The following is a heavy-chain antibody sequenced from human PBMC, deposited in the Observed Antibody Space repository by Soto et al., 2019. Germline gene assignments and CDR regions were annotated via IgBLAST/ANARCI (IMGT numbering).Heavy chain of an antibody. CDR3: ARLGYYDSSGYYVGY. D-gene: IGHD3-22*01. Sequence: QVQLQESGPGLVKPSETLSLTCTVSGGSISSYYWSWIRQPPGKGLEWIGYIYYSGSTNYNPSLMSRVTISVDTSKNQFSLKLSSVTAADTAVYYCARLGYYDSSGYYVGYWGQGTLVTVSS. CDR2: IYYSGST. V-gene: IGHV4-59*08. J-gene: IGHJ4*02. CDR1: GGSISSYY.